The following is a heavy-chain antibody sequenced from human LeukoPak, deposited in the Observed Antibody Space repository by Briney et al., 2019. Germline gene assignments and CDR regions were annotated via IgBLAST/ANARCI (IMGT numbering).Heavy chain of an antibody. D-gene: IGHD2-2*01. V-gene: IGHV3-23*01. Sequence: GGSLRLSCAASGFTFSSYAMSWVRQAPGKGLEWVSGISGTGGNTYYADSVKGRLTISRDNSKNTLYLQMNTLRGEDTAIYYCAKSRGSSTSAYAMDVWGQGTTVT. J-gene: IGHJ6*02. CDR3: AKSRGSSTSAYAMDV. CDR2: ISGTGGNT. CDR1: GFTFSSYA.